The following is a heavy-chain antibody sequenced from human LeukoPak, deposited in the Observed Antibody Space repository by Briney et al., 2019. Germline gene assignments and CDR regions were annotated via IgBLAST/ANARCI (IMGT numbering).Heavy chain of an antibody. CDR1: EFTVSNYE. V-gene: IGHV3-48*03. Sequence: PGGALRLSCVGSEFTVSNYEMNWVRQAPGKGLEWLSKIGGGDTPITYADSVEGRFTISRDSATNSLYLQMNSLRAEDTAIYFCVSETSTSNFNGPDFWGQGTMVTVSP. D-gene: IGHD4-11*01. J-gene: IGHJ3*01. CDR3: VSETSTSNFNGPDF. CDR2: IGGGDTPI.